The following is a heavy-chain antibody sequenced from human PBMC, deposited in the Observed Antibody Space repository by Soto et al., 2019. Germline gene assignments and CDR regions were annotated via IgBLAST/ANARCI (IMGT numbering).Heavy chain of an antibody. V-gene: IGHV3-30-3*01. CDR3: ARDLNLGQNDAFDI. D-gene: IGHD7-27*01. CDR2: ISYDGSNK. J-gene: IGHJ3*02. CDR1: GFTFSSYA. Sequence: GGSLRLSCAASGFTFSSYAMHWVRQAPGKGLEWVAVISYDGSNKYYADSVKGRFTISRDNSKNTLYLQMNSLRAEDTAVYYCARDLNLGQNDAFDIWGQGTMVTVSS.